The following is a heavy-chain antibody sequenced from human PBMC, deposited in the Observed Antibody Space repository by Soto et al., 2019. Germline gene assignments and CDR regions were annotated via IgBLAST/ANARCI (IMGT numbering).Heavy chain of an antibody. V-gene: IGHV3-23*01. CDR3: AKVFVFTIREGFDY. CDR2: ITGSGDST. CDR1: GFTFSSYA. D-gene: IGHD3-3*01. J-gene: IGHJ4*02. Sequence: EVQLLESGGGLVQPGGSLRLSCAASGFTFSSYAMSWVRQAPGKGLEWVSAITGSGDSTYYADSVKGRFTVSRDNSKNTLYLQMNSLRVEDTAVYYCAKVFVFTIREGFDYWGLGTLVTVSS.